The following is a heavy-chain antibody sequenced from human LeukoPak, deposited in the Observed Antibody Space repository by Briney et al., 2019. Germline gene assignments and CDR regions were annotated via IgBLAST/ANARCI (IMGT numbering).Heavy chain of an antibody. CDR3: ARDGIRGGFDY. CDR1: GVSISSGTYY. J-gene: IGHJ4*02. Sequence: SQTLSLTCTVSGVSISSGTYYWSWIRQLAGKGLEWIGRIYTSGNTNYNPSLKSRVTISVDTSKNQFSLNLSSVTAADTAVYYCARDGIRGGFDYWGQGALVTVSS. V-gene: IGHV4-61*02. CDR2: IYTSGNT. D-gene: IGHD3-10*01.